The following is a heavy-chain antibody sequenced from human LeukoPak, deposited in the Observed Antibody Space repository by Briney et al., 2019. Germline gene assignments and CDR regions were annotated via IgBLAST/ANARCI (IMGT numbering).Heavy chain of an antibody. CDR3: ARADYYDSSGYSY. CDR2: IYYSGST. Sequence: PSETLSLTCTVSGGSISSGGYYWGWIRQHPGKGLEWIGYIYYSGSTYYNPSLKSRVTISVDTSKNQFSLKLSSVTAGDTAVYYCARADYYDSSGYSYWGQGTLVTVSS. V-gene: IGHV4-31*03. CDR1: GGSISSGGYY. D-gene: IGHD3-22*01. J-gene: IGHJ4*02.